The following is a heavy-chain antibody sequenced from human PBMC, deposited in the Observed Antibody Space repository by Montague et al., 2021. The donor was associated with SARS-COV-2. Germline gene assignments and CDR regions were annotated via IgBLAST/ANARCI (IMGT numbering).Heavy chain of an antibody. CDR1: GACITGGDLL. J-gene: IGHJ4*02. CDR3: ARRVDTWGFRFDS. V-gene: IGHV4-39*01. Sequence: SETLSLTCTRPGACITGGDLLSTWLHHPHERGLYWIWTVSYSGDYNYMPSLESRVTMSVDTSKNQLSLKVYSVTAADTAVYYCARRVDTWGFRFDSWGQGALVTVSS. D-gene: IGHD7-27*01. CDR2: VSYSGDY.